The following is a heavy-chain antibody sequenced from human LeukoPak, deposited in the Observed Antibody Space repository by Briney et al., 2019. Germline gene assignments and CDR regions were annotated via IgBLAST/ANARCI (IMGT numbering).Heavy chain of an antibody. D-gene: IGHD3-22*01. CDR3: AKSFYYYDSSGLYYFDY. CDR1: GFTFSNYT. J-gene: IGHJ4*02. V-gene: IGHV3-23*01. CDR2: ITGSSGST. Sequence: GGSLRLSCAASGFTFSNYTMSWVRQAPGKGLEWLSAITGSSGSTYYADSVKGRFTISRDNSKNTLYLQMSKLRAEDTAVFYCAKSFYYYDSSGLYYFDYWGQGTLVTVSS.